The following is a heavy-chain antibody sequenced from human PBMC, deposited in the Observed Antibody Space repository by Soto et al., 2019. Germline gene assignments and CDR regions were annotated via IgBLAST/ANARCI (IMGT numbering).Heavy chain of an antibody. Sequence: ASVKVSCKASGYTFTSYGISWVRQAPGQGLEWMGWISAYNGNTNYAQKLQGRVTMTTDTSTSTAYMELRSLRSDDTAVYYCARDYGSVSYSRNYYYYYMDVWGKGTTVTVSS. D-gene: IGHD3-10*01. CDR3: ARDYGSVSYSRNYYYYYMDV. CDR1: GYTFTSYG. CDR2: ISAYNGNT. J-gene: IGHJ6*03. V-gene: IGHV1-18*01.